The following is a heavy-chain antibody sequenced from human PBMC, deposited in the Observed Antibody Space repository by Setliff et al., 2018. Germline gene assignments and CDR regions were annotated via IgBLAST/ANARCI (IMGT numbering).Heavy chain of an antibody. J-gene: IGHJ5*02. Sequence: LSETLSLTCTAYGGTFSDYYWTWIRQPPGKGLEWIGEINHSGTTNYNPSLKSRVTISVDTSKNQFSLTMSSVTAADAAVYYCARGRNVAARLLDTWGQGSRVTVSS. CDR3: ARGRNVAARLLDT. D-gene: IGHD6-6*01. V-gene: IGHV4-34*01. CDR1: GGTFSDYY. CDR2: INHSGTT.